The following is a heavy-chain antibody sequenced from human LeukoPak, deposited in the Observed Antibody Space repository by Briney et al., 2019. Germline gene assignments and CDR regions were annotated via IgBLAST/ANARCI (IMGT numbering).Heavy chain of an antibody. J-gene: IGHJ4*02. D-gene: IGHD2-15*01. CDR1: GGSISSSSYY. V-gene: IGHV4-39*07. CDR2: IYYSGST. CDR3: ARPNIRYCSGGACSNDGSDY. Sequence: SETLSLTCTVSGGSISSSSYYWGWLRQPPGKGREGSGSIYYSGSTYYNPSLKSRVTISVDTSKNQFSLKLSSVTAADTAVYYCARPNIRYCSGGACSNDGSDYWGQGTLVTVSS.